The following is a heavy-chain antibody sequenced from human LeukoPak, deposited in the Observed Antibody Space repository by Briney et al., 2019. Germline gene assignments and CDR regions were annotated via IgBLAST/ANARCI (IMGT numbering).Heavy chain of an antibody. CDR1: GFTFSTYV. J-gene: IGHJ4*02. CDR3: AKVLWYSEGPNFDS. D-gene: IGHD6-13*01. Sequence: PGGSLRLSCAASGFTFSTYVMTWVRQAPGKSLEWVSLISGSDGSTYYADSVKGRFTVSRDNSKNTLYLQMNSLRAEDTAVYYCAKVLWYSEGPNFDSWGRGTLVTVSS. CDR2: ISGSDGST. V-gene: IGHV3-23*01.